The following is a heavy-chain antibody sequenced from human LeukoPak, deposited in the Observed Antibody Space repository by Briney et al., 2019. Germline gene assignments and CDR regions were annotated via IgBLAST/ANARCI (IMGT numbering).Heavy chain of an antibody. CDR2: MSGNAATT. D-gene: IGHD3-22*01. V-gene: IGHV3-23*01. CDR3: ARRDYYDSSGYSPLFDY. Sequence: GGSLRLSCAASGFTFSSYAMSWVRQAPGKGLGWVSGMSGNAATTYYADSVKGRFTISRDNSKNTLYLQMNNLRVEDTAVYYCARRDYYDSSGYSPLFDYWGQGTLVTVSS. CDR1: GFTFSSYA. J-gene: IGHJ4*02.